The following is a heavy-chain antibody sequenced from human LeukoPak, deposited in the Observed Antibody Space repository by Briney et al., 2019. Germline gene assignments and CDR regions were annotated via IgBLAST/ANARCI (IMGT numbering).Heavy chain of an antibody. Sequence: GESLNISCKGSGYSFTSHWIGWVRQMPGKGLEWMGIVNPDDSDTIYSPSFQGQVTISADESITTAYLQWSSLKASDTAMYYCARLRWPRGGRSSFDYWGQGALVTVSS. CDR2: VNPDDSDT. D-gene: IGHD3-10*01. CDR1: GYSFTSHW. V-gene: IGHV5-51*01. J-gene: IGHJ4*02. CDR3: ARLRWPRGGRSSFDY.